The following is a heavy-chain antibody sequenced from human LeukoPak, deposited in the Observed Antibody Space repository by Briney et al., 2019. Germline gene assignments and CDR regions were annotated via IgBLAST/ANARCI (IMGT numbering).Heavy chain of an antibody. J-gene: IGHJ6*03. CDR1: GGSISSHY. CDR2: IYYSGST. CDR3: ARSFIAPYSSYYNMAV. Sequence: SETLSLTCTVSGGSISSHYWSWIRQPPGKGLEWIGYIYYSGSTNYNPSLKSRVTISVDTSKNQFSLKLSSVTAADTAVYYCARSFIAPYSSYYNMAVGGKGPTATV. V-gene: IGHV4-59*11. D-gene: IGHD3-16*02.